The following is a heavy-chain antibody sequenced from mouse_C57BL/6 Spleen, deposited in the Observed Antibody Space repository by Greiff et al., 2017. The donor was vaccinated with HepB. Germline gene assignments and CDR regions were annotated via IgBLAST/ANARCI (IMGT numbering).Heavy chain of an antibody. CDR1: GYTFTSYW. V-gene: IGHV1-55*01. Sequence: QVQLQQPGAELVKPGASVKMSCKASGYTFTSYWITWVKQRPGQGLEWIGDIYPGSGSTNYNEKFKSKATPTVDTSSSTAYMQLSSLPSEDSAVDYCARHPLYYDYDRDYWGQGTTLTVSS. J-gene: IGHJ2*01. CDR2: IYPGSGST. D-gene: IGHD2-4*01. CDR3: ARHPLYYDYDRDY.